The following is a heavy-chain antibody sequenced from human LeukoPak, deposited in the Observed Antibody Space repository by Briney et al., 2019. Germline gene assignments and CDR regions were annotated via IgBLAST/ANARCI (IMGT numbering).Heavy chain of an antibody. CDR1: GFTFSNYA. D-gene: IGHD2-15*01. V-gene: IGHV3-23*01. CDR2: ISGSGSIT. CDR3: ARDLVSSFYYYYYGMDV. Sequence: PGGSLRLSCAASGFTFSNYAMSWVRQAPGKGLEWVSSISGSGSITYYADSVRGRFSISRDNSKNTLDLQMSSLRAEDTAVYYCARDLVSSFYYYYYGMDVWGQGTTVTVSS. J-gene: IGHJ6*02.